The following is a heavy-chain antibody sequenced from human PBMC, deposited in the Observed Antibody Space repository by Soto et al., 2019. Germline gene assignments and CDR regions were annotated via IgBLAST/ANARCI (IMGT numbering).Heavy chain of an antibody. CDR2: IDQNGIT. Sequence: SETLSLTCAVSGDPISSSKWWTWVRQTPGKGLEWIGKIDQNGITNYNPSLESRVTILKDNSKNQLSLKLTSVAAVDSAVYYCARLNRDYYYYGMDVWGQGATVTVSS. CDR1: GDPISSSKW. V-gene: IGHV4-4*02. J-gene: IGHJ6*02. CDR3: ARLNRDYYYYGMDV.